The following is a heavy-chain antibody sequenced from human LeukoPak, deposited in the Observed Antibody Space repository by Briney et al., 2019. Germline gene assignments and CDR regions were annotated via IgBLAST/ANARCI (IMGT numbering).Heavy chain of an antibody. D-gene: IGHD3-16*01. CDR3: ARGMMTYYYYIDV. Sequence: SETLSLTCTVSGGSISSSSYYWGWIRQPPGKGLEWIGYIYYSGSTHYNPSLKSRVTISVDTTKNQFSLKLSSVTAADTAVYYCARGMMTYYYYIDVWGKGTTVTVSS. J-gene: IGHJ6*03. CDR1: GGSISSSSYY. CDR2: IYYSGST. V-gene: IGHV4-61*05.